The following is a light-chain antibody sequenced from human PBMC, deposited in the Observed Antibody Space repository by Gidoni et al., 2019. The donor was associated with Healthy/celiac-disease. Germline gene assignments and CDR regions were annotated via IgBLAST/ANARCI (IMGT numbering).Light chain of an antibody. J-gene: IGLJ2*01. CDR1: NIGSNS. V-gene: IGLV3-21*02. CDR2: DDS. Sequence: SYVLTPPPSVSVAPGQTARITCGGNNIGSNSVHWYQQKPGQAPVLVVYDDSDRPSGIPKRFSGSNSGNTATLTISRVEAGDEADYYCQVWDSSSDHVVFGGGTKLTVL. CDR3: QVWDSSSDHVV.